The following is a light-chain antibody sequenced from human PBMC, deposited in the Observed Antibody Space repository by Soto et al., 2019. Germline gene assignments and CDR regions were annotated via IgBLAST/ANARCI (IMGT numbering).Light chain of an antibody. Sequence: EIVLTPSPATLSLFPGERATLSCRASQSVTKYVAWYQQKPGQAPRLLIYDGSNRATGVPARFTGSGSGTDFTLTISSLESEDSGVYYCQQRYIWLTFGGGTKVEIK. CDR2: DGS. CDR3: QQRYIWLT. V-gene: IGKV3-11*01. CDR1: QSVTKY. J-gene: IGKJ4*01.